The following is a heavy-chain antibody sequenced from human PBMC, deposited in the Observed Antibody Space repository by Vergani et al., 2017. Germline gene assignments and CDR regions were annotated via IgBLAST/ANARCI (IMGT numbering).Heavy chain of an antibody. CDR2: MYYSGST. J-gene: IGHJ4*02. CDR3: ARGPDLDY. Sequence: QVQLQESGPGLVKPSQTLSLNCTVSGGSMSSGSYYWSWIRQPPGKGLEWIGYMYYSGSTNYNPSLKSRVTISVDTSKNQFSLKLSSVTAADTAVYYCARGPDLDYWGQGTLVTVSS. CDR1: GGSMSSGSYY. V-gene: IGHV4-61*01.